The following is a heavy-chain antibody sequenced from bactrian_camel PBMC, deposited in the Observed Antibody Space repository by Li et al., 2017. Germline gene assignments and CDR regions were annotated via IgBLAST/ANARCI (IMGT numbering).Heavy chain of an antibody. CDR2: IDRDGIT. Sequence: DVQLVESGGGSVESGGSLRLSCVVSGYTYSRYCMGWFRLAEGKEREGVATIDRDGITSYADSVKGRFTISQDRAKNTLYLQMNSLKPEDSALYYCVADPSVFPVCRIGVMRTDYRGQGTQVTVS. CDR1: GYTYSRYC. CDR3: VADPSVFPVCRIGVMRTDY. D-gene: IGHD7*01. V-gene: IGHV3S10*01. J-gene: IGHJ4*01.